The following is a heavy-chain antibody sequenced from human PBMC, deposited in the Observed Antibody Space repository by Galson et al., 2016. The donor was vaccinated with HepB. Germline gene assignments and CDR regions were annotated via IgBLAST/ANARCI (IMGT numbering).Heavy chain of an antibody. J-gene: IGHJ4*02. CDR2: ISWNSGGR. V-gene: IGHV3-9*01. D-gene: IGHD5-24*01. CDR1: GFTFDDYA. CDR3: AKDTTKRWGSEDY. Sequence: SLRLSCAASGFTFDDYAMHWVRQAPGKGLEWVSGISWNSGGRDYADSVKGRFTISRDNAKNSLYLHMNSLRVEDTAMYFCAKDTTKRWGSEDYWGQGTLVTVSS.